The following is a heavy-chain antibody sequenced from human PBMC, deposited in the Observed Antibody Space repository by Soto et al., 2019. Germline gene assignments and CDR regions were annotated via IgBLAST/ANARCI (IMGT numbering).Heavy chain of an antibody. CDR1: GGYISSGYYY. CDR3: VHYSSGRAVDI. CDR2: IDYSGST. Sequence: QVQLQESCPGLGKPSQTLSRTCTVSGGYISSGYYYWRWIRQPPGTGLEWIGDIDYSGSTYYNPSLKSRVTIPVDTSTNQFSLTLSSVTAADTAVNYCVHYSSGRAVDIWGQGTMVTVSS. J-gene: IGHJ3*02. D-gene: IGHD6-19*01. V-gene: IGHV4-30-4*01.